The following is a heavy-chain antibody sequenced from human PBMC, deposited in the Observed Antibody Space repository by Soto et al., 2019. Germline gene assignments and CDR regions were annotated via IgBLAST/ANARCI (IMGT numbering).Heavy chain of an antibody. Sequence: QVQLVESGGGVVQPGRSLRLSCAASGFTFSSYGMHWVRQAPGKGLEWVAVIWYAGSNKYYADSVKGRFTISRDNSKNTVYLQMNSLRAEDRAVYYCGWLAAAGTRYYGMDVWGQGTTVTVSS. CDR1: GFTFSSYG. CDR3: GWLAAAGTRYYGMDV. CDR2: IWYAGSNK. V-gene: IGHV3-33*01. D-gene: IGHD6-13*01. J-gene: IGHJ6*02.